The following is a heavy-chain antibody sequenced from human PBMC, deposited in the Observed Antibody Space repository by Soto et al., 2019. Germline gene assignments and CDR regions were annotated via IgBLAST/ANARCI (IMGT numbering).Heavy chain of an antibody. D-gene: IGHD2-15*01. Sequence: SSETLSLTCTVSGGSISSYYWIWIRQPPGKGLEWIGHFYYSGSTNYNPSLKSRVTISVDTSKNQFSLKLSSVTAADTAVYYCARDGIVSYFDYWGQGTLVTVSS. J-gene: IGHJ4*02. CDR1: GGSISSYY. V-gene: IGHV4-59*01. CDR3: ARDGIVSYFDY. CDR2: FYYSGST.